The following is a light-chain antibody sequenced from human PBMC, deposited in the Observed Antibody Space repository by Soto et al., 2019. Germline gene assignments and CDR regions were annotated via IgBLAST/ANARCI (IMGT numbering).Light chain of an antibody. CDR3: AAWDDSLNGVV. Sequence: QAVLTQPPSASGTPGQRVTISCSGSSSNIGSNTVKWYQQLPGTAPNLLIYSNNQRPSGVPDRFSGSKSGTSASLAISGLQSEDEADYYCAAWDDSLNGVVFGGGTKLTVL. J-gene: IGLJ2*01. CDR1: SSNIGSNT. CDR2: SNN. V-gene: IGLV1-44*01.